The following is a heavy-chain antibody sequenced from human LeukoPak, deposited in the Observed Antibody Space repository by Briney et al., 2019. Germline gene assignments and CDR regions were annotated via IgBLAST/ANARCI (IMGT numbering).Heavy chain of an antibody. CDR1: GFTFSSYG. CDR3: AKHTGGWYYYGMDV. J-gene: IGHJ6*04. Sequence: GGSLRLSCAVSGFTFSSYGMHWVRQAPGKGLEGVAVISYDGSNKYYADSVKGRFTISRDNSKSTLYLQMNSLRAEDTAVYYCAKHTGGWYYYGMDVWGKGTTVTVSS. D-gene: IGHD3-10*01. V-gene: IGHV3-30*18. CDR2: ISYDGSNK.